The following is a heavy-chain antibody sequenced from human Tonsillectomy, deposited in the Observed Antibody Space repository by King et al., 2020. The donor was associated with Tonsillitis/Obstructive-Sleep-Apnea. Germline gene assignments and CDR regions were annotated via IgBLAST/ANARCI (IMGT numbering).Heavy chain of an antibody. D-gene: IGHD6-13*01. CDR2: ISWNSDTL. CDR1: GFTFEDYA. V-gene: IGHV3-9*01. J-gene: IGHJ4*02. CDR3: AKGDDNTSWYLFDY. Sequence: VQLVESGGGLVQPGRSLRLSCAASGFTFEDYAMHWVRQAPGKGLEWVSGISWNSDTLGYADSVKGRFTISRDNARNSLYLQMNSLRPEDTALYYCAKGDDNTSWYLFDYWGQGTLVTVSS.